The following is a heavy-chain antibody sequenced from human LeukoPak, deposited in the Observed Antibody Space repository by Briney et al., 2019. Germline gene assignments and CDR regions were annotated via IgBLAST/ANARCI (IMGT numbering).Heavy chain of an antibody. Sequence: GGPLRLSCAASGFTFNTYTMNWIRQAPGKGLEWVSFINTKSKTIYYADSVKGRFTISRDNAKNSLYLQMNSLRAEDTALYYCVRDRNWAFDYWGQGTLVTVSS. J-gene: IGHJ4*02. CDR3: VRDRNWAFDY. D-gene: IGHD7-27*01. CDR1: GFTFNTYT. V-gene: IGHV3-48*01. CDR2: INTKSKTI.